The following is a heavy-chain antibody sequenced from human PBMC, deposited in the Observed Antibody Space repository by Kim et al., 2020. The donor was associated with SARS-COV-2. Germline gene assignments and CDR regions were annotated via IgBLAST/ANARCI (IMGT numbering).Heavy chain of an antibody. CDR2: VSFDGSNQ. CDR3: AKEGTNWYYFDS. CDR1: GFTFSSYG. J-gene: IGHJ4*02. D-gene: IGHD1-1*01. V-gene: IGHV3-30*18. Sequence: GGSLRLSCAASGFTFSSYGMHWVRQAPGKGLEWVAVVSFDGSNQFYADSVKGRFTISRDNSKNTLYLQMSSLGAADTAVYYCAKEGTNWYYFDSWGQGT.